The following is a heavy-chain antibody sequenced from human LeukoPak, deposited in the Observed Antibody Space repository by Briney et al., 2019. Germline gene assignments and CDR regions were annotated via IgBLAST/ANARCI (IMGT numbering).Heavy chain of an antibody. CDR2: IYYSGST. J-gene: IGHJ4*02. V-gene: IGHV4-31*03. D-gene: IGHD3-22*01. CDR3: ATPKVDSSGLGYYFDY. Sequence: SETLSLTCTVSGGSISSGGYYWSWIRQHPGKGLEWIGYIYYSGSTYYNPSLKSRITISVDTSKNQFSLKLSSVTAADTAVYYCATPKVDSSGLGYYFDYWGQGTLVTVSS. CDR1: GGSISSGGYY.